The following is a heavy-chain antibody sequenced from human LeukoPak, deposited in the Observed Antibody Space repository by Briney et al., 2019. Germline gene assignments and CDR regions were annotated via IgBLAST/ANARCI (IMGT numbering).Heavy chain of an antibody. CDR1: GGSISSSSYY. CDR3: AGLPPEYCSSTSCFDDY. CDR2: IYYSGST. D-gene: IGHD2-2*01. V-gene: IGHV4-39*01. Sequence: SETLSLTCTVSGGSISSSSYYWGWIRQPPGKGLEWIGSIYYSGSTYYNPSLKSRVTISVDTSKNQFSLKLSSVTAADTAVYYCAGLPPEYCSSTSCFDDYWGQEPWSPSPQ. J-gene: IGHJ4*01.